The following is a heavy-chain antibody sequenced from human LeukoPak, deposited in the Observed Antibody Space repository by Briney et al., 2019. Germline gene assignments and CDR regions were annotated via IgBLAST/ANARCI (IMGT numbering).Heavy chain of an antibody. V-gene: IGHV3-23*01. CDR2: ISESGGTT. CDR1: GFSFSNGW. J-gene: IGHJ3*02. D-gene: IGHD5-24*01. CDR3: AKCTDGSDAFDI. Sequence: GGSLRLSCAASGFSFSNGWMSWVRQAPGKGLEWVCGISESGGTTYYADSVKGRFTISRDNSKNTLFLQMNSLRVEDTAIYYCAKCTDGSDAFDIWGQGTMVTVSS.